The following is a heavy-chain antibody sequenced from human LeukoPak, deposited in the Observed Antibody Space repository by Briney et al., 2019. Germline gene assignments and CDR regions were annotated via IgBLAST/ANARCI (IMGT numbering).Heavy chain of an antibody. CDR2: ISAYNGNT. V-gene: IGHV1-18*01. D-gene: IGHD6-13*01. J-gene: IGHJ3*02. CDR3: AIPQTTAAAAGDAFDI. Sequence: ASVKVSCKASGYTFTNYGISWVRQAPGQGLEWMGWISAYNGNTNYAQKFQGRVTMTTDTSTSTAYMELSSLRSEDTAVYYCAIPQTTAAAAGDAFDIWGQGTMVTVSS. CDR1: GYTFTNYG.